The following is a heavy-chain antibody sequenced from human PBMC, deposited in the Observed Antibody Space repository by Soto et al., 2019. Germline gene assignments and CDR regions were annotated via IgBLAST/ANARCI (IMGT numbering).Heavy chain of an antibody. V-gene: IGHV4-34*13. Sequence: GKGLEWIGEVNDGGRPNYSASLKSRLTISLDTSKNTLYLHINSLKVDDTAMYYCARALRADLHYLDYWGPGTLVTVSS. J-gene: IGHJ4*02. CDR3: ARALRADLHYLDY. CDR2: VNDGGRP. D-gene: IGHD1-26*01.